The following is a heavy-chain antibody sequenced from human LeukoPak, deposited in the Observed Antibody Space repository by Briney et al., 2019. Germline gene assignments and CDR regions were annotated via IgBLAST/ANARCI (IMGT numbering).Heavy chain of an antibody. V-gene: IGHV3-48*02. CDR3: VKSSSMVPAATMDY. J-gene: IGHJ4*02. Sequence: ARGSLRLSCAASGFTFSTYSMNWVRQAPGKGLEWVSYISSSSSTIYYADSVKGRFTISRDNAKNSLYLQMNSLRDEDTAVYYCVKSSSMVPAATMDYWGQGTLVTVSS. CDR1: GFTFSTYS. CDR2: ISSSSSTI. D-gene: IGHD2-2*01.